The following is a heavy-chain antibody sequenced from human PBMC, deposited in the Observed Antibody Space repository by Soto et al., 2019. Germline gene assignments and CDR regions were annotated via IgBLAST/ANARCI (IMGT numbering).Heavy chain of an antibody. CDR2: INAGNGNK. CDR3: AVGYCSGGSCYPSLYYYYMDV. D-gene: IGHD2-15*01. CDR1: GYTFTSYA. J-gene: IGHJ6*03. V-gene: IGHV1-3*01. Sequence: QVQLVQSGAEVKKPGASVKVSCKASGYTFTSYAMHWVRQAPGQRLEWMGGINAGNGNKKYSQKFQGRVTITRDTSASTAYMELSSLRSEDTAVYYCAVGYCSGGSCYPSLYYYYMDVWGKGTTVTVSS.